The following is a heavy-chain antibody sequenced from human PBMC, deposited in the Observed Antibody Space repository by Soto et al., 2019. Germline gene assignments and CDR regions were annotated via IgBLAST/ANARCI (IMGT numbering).Heavy chain of an antibody. CDR3: ARISIPYYYYGMDV. D-gene: IGHD2-2*02. J-gene: IGHJ6*02. CDR2: IYYSGST. Sequence: PLEILSLTCTVSGGSIISGDYYWSWIRQHPGKGLEWIGYIYYSGSTYYNPSLKSRVTISVDTSKNQFSLKLSSVTAADTAVYYCARISIPYYYYGMDVWGQGTTVTVSS. V-gene: IGHV4-30-4*01. CDR1: GGSIISGDYY.